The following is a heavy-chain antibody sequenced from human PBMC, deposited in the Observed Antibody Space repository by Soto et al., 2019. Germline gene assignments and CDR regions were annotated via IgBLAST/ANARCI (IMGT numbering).Heavy chain of an antibody. D-gene: IGHD2-2*01. CDR2: INPQTGGT. CDR1: GYTFTGYY. V-gene: IGHV1-2*02. CDR3: ARERYQVISDGMDV. J-gene: IGHJ6*02. Sequence: ASVKVSCKASGYTFTGYYIHWVREAPGQGLEWMGWINPQTGGTSYAQKFQGRVTLSRDTSINTAYLELSRLTFDDAAVYFCARERYQVISDGMDVWGQGTTVTSP.